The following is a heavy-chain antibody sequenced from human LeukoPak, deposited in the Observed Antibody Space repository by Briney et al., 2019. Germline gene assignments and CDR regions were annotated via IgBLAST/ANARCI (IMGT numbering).Heavy chain of an antibody. J-gene: IGHJ3*01. CDR3: AREGPGGD. CDR1: GGSISSSSYY. D-gene: IGHD3-16*01. Sequence: SETLSLTCTVSGGSISSSSYYWGWIRQPPGKGLEWIGSIYYSGSTYYNPSLKSRVTISVDTSKNQFSLKLSSVTAADTAVYYCAREGPGGDWGQGTMVTVSS. V-gene: IGHV4-39*02. CDR2: IYYSGST.